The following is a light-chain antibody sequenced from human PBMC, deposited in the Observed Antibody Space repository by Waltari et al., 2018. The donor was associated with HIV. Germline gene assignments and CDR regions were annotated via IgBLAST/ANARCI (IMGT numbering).Light chain of an antibody. J-gene: IGKJ3*01. Sequence: DIVMTQYPDSMAVSLGARAPSNCKASQSVLHGANNKHYLAWYRQKPGQPPKLLIFWASTRESGVPDRFSGSGSGTDFTLTISSLQAEDVAVYYCQQYYSTPNTFGPGTKVDIK. CDR1: QSVLHGANNKHY. V-gene: IGKV4-1*01. CDR2: WAS. CDR3: QQYYSTPNT.